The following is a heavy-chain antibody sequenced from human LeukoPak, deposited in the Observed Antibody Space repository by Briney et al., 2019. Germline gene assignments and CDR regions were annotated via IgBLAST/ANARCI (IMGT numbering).Heavy chain of an antibody. CDR3: ARWADCSSTSCYNEGY. V-gene: IGHV3-21*01. D-gene: IGHD2-2*01. J-gene: IGHJ4*02. CDR2: ISSSSSYI. Sequence: GGSLRLSCAASGFTFSSYSMNWVRQAPGKGLEWVSSISSSSSYIYYADSVKGRFTISRDNAKNSLYLQMNSLRAEDTAVYYCARWADCSSTSCYNEGYWGQGTLVTVSS. CDR1: GFTFSSYS.